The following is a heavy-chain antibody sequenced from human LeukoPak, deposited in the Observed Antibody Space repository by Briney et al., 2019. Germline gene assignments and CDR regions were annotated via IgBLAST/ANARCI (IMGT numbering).Heavy chain of an antibody. CDR3: AKITSSSWPTLDY. J-gene: IGHJ4*02. Sequence: GGSLRLSCAASGFTFRGHDMSWVRQAPGKGLEWVSGISASGGSTFYADSVKGRFTISRDNSKNTLYLQMNGLRVEDTAVYYCAKITSSSWPTLDYWGQGTLVTVSS. CDR2: ISASGGST. V-gene: IGHV3-23*01. CDR1: GFTFRGHD. D-gene: IGHD6-13*01.